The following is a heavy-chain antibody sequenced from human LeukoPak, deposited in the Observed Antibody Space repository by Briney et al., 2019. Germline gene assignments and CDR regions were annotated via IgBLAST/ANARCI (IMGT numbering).Heavy chain of an antibody. J-gene: IGHJ4*02. CDR2: INHSGYT. D-gene: IGHD2-21*02. Sequence: SETLSLTCAVSGVSFDDYYWSWVRQTPGKGLEWIGEINHSGYTNDSPSLKSRVTLSIDSSRKQFSLNLRSVTVADTGIYYCTRMTAGHDYWGQGTLVTVSS. CDR3: TRMTAGHDY. CDR1: GVSFDDYY. V-gene: IGHV4-34*01.